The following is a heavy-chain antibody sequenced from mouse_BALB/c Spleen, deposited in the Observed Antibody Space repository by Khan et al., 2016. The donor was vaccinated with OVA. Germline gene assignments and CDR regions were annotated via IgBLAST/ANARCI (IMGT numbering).Heavy chain of an antibody. CDR2: INPTSGYT. CDR1: GYTFTTSW. Sequence: VQLQQSGAELAKPGASVKMSCKASGYTFTTSWMHWIQQRPGQGLEWIGYINPTSGYTDYNEKFKDRATLSADKSSSTAYMQLTSLTSEDSAVYYCTRDRIDYWGQGTTLTVSS. V-gene: IGHV1-7*01. J-gene: IGHJ2*01. CDR3: TRDRIDY.